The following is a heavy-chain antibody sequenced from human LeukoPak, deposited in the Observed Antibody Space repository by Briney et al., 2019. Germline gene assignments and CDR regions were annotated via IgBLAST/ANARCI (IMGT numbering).Heavy chain of an antibody. CDR2: VSGIGGSK. D-gene: IGHD2-15*01. Sequence: GGSLRLSCAASGFTFSSYAVNWVRQAPGKGLEWVSGVSGIGGSKYYADAVKGRCTISRDNSKNTVYLQMNTLRAEDTDVYLGAKSMGGWYAFDMWGQGTMVTVPS. CDR1: GFTFSSYA. CDR3: AKSMGGWYAFDM. J-gene: IGHJ3*02. V-gene: IGHV3-23*01.